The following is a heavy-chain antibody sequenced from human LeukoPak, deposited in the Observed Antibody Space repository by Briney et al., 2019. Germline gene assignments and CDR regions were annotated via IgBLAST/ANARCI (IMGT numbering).Heavy chain of an antibody. CDR2: INPNSGGT. J-gene: IGHJ3*02. CDR1: GYTFTGYY. D-gene: IGHD2-2*01. V-gene: IGHV1-2*02. Sequence: ASVKVSCKASGYTFTGYYMHWVRQAPGQGLEWMGWINPNSGGTNYAQKFQGRVTMTRDTSISTAYMELSRLRSDDTAVYYCARLYIVVVPAAFDIWGQGTMVTVSS. CDR3: ARLYIVVVPAAFDI.